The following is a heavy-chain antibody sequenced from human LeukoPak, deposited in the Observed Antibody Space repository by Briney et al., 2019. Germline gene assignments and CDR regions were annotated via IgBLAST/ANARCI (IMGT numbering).Heavy chain of an antibody. Sequence: ASVKVSCKASGGTFISYAISWVRQAPGQGLEWMGGIIPIFGTANYAQKFQGRVTITTDESTSTAYMELSSLRSEDTAVYYCARDQGITGTWKSWGQGTMVTVSS. D-gene: IGHD1-20*01. J-gene: IGHJ3*01. V-gene: IGHV1-69*05. CDR1: GGTFISYA. CDR3: ARDQGITGTWKS. CDR2: IIPIFGTA.